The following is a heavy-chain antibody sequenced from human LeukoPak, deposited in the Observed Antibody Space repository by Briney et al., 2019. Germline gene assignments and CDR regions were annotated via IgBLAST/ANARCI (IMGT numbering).Heavy chain of an antibody. D-gene: IGHD3-22*01. CDR1: GFTFSSYW. CDR3: ARDLDSSGYSYGMDV. Sequence: GGSLRLSCAASGFTFSSYWMSWVRQAPGKGLEWVANIKQDGSEKYYVDSVKGRFTISRDNAKNSLYLQMNSLRAEDTAVYYCARDLDSSGYSYGMDVWGQGTTVTVS. J-gene: IGHJ6*02. CDR2: IKQDGSEK. V-gene: IGHV3-7*01.